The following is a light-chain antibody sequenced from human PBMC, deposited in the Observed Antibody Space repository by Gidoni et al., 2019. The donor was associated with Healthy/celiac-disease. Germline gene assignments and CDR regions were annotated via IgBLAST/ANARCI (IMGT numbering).Light chain of an antibody. CDR3: QQRDT. V-gene: IGKV3-20*01. J-gene: IGKJ2*01. Sequence: ESVLTQSPCTLSLSPGERATLSCRASQSVSSSYLAWYQQKPGQAPRLLIYGASSRATGIPDSFSGSGSGTDFTLTISRLEPEDFAVYYCQQRDTFGQGTKLEIK. CDR2: GAS. CDR1: QSVSSSY.